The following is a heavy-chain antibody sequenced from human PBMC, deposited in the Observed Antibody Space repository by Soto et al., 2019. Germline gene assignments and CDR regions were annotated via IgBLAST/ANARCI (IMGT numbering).Heavy chain of an antibody. CDR3: ARRGVVGKWLEENVSAI. CDR2: INAGNGNT. Sequence: SRTASGSTITGYAMHWLRLANSKRLEWMGWINAGNGNTKYSQKFQGRVTITRDTSASTAYMELSSLRSEDTAVYYCARRGVVGKWLEENVSAIRGNGTTVIVSP. J-gene: IGHJ3*02. V-gene: IGHV1-3*01. D-gene: IGHD3-22*01. CDR1: GSTITGYA.